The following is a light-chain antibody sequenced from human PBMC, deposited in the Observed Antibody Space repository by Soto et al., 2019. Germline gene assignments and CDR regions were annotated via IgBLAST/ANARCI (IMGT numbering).Light chain of an antibody. V-gene: IGKV1-39*01. Sequence: DIPMTQAPSSLSASVGDRVTISCRASQSITNYLNWYQQKPGKAPKLLIYAASTLQSGVPSRFSGSGSGTGFTLTISSLHPEDFATYYCQQSDSTPYAFGQGTKLEIK. CDR3: QQSDSTPYA. CDR1: QSITNY. CDR2: AAS. J-gene: IGKJ2*01.